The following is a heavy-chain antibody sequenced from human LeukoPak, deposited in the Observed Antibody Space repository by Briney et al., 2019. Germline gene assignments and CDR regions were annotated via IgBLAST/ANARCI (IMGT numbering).Heavy chain of an antibody. CDR3: ARECSSTSCFERDAFDI. CDR2: ISGSGGST. J-gene: IGHJ3*02. D-gene: IGHD2-2*01. CDR1: GFTFSTNA. V-gene: IGHV3-23*01. Sequence: GGSLRLSCLTSGFTFSTNAMSWVRQAPGKGLEWISAISGSGGSTYYADSVKGRFTISRDNSKNTLYLQMHSLRAEDTAVYYCARECSSTSCFERDAFDIWGQGTMVTVSS.